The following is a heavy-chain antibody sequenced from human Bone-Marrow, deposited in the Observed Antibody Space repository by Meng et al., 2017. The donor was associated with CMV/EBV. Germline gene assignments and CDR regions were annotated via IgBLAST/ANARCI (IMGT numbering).Heavy chain of an antibody. J-gene: IGHJ6*02. Sequence: GESLKISCAASGFTFSSYAMHWVRQAPGKGLEWVAVISYDGSNKYYADSVKGRFTISRDNSKNSLYLQMNSLRADDTAVYYCARVDAGSNGMDGWGQGTTVTVSS. CDR2: ISYDGSNK. CDR3: ARVDAGSNGMDG. CDR1: GFTFSSYA. D-gene: IGHD3-9*01. V-gene: IGHV3-30-3*01.